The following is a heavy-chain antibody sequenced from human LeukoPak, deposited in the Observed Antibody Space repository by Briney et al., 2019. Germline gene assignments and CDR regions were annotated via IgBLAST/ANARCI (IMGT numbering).Heavy chain of an antibody. J-gene: IGHJ6*03. D-gene: IGHD3-16*01. CDR3: ASLPAGGRFGRYYYYMDV. CDR1: GGTFSSYI. V-gene: IGHV1-69*06. Sequence: ASVKVSCKASGGTFSSYIISWVRQAPGQGLEWMGGIIPIFGTANYAQKFQGRVTITADKSTSTAYMELSSLRSEDTAVYYCASLPAGGRFGRYYYYMDVWGKGTTVTVSS. CDR2: IIPIFGTA.